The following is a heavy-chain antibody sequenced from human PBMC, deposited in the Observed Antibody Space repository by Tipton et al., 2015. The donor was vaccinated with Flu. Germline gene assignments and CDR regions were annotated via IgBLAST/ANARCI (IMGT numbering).Heavy chain of an antibody. CDR2: INTNDNGT. V-gene: IGHV1-2*02. CDR1: GYSFTVHY. D-gene: IGHD5-12*01. CDR3: ARDGAGYDGAFDM. Sequence: QSGAEVKNPGASVKVSCKGFGYSFTVHYIHWVRQAPGQGLEWMGWINTNDNGTRYSQKLQGRVTVTRDTSISTVYMELTRLTSDDTAVYYCARDGAGYDGAFDMWGQATMVTVSS. J-gene: IGHJ3*02.